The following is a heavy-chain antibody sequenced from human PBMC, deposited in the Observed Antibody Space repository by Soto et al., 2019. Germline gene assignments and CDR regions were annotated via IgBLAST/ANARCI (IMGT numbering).Heavy chain of an antibody. CDR2: INHSGST. D-gene: IGHD6-19*01. J-gene: IGHJ4*02. CDR3: ARGQNSPYSTGWYYFDY. Sequence: QVQLQQWGAGLLKPSETLSLTCAVNGGSFSGYSWTWIRQPPGKGLEWIGQINHSGSTNHNKSLKSRVTISLGASSNQFYLELTSVTAADTAVYYCARGQNSPYSTGWYYFDYWGQGTLVTVSS. V-gene: IGHV4-34*02. CDR1: GGSFSGYS.